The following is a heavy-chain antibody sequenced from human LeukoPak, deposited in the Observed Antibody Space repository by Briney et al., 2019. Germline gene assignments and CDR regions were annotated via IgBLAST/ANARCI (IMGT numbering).Heavy chain of an antibody. D-gene: IGHD1-26*01. CDR3: ARLGSYHDF. CDR1: GASISNYY. Sequence: PSETLSLTCSVSGASISNYYWSWIRQPPEKGLEWMGHIHTSGESRYYPSLESRLTMSINTSRNQLSLKLTSVTAADTAVYFCARLGSYHDFWGQGALVTVSS. CDR2: IHTSGES. V-gene: IGHV4-4*09. J-gene: IGHJ4*02.